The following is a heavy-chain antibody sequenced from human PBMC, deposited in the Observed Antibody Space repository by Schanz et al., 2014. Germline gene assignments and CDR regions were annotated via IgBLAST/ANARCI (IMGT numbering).Heavy chain of an antibody. D-gene: IGHD2-8*02. CDR1: GYTFTTYY. J-gene: IGHJ3*01. Sequence: QVQLLQSGAEVKKPGASMKVSCKASGYTFTTYYMLWVRQAPGQGLEWMGRIIPSLGLAKYEQKFQDKVTITADTSTTTAYMELSGLRSEDTAVYYCATMWGYCTATACQILEVLDVWGQGTMVTVSS. V-gene: IGHV1-69*09. CDR2: IIPSLGLA. CDR3: ATMWGYCTATACQILEVLDV.